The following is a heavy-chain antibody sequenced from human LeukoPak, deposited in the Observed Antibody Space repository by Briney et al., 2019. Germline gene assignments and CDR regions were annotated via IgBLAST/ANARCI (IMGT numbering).Heavy chain of an antibody. D-gene: IGHD6-13*01. Sequence: ETLSLTCTVSGGSISSYYWSWIRQPPGRGLEWVSAISGSGGSTYYADSVKGRFTISRDNSKNTLYLQMNSLRAEDTAVYYCAKDSSSFDYWGQGTLVTVSS. CDR2: ISGSGGST. CDR3: AKDSSSFDY. V-gene: IGHV3-23*01. CDR1: GGSISSYY. J-gene: IGHJ4*02.